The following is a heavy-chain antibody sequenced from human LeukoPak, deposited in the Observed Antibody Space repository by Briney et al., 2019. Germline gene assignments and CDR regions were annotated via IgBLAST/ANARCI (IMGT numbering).Heavy chain of an antibody. V-gene: IGHV5-51*01. CDR1: GDSFTSYW. CDR2: IYHGDSTN. J-gene: IGHJ4*02. D-gene: IGHD4-23*01. CDR3: ARVVNPRLYFDY. Sequence: GESLKISCMGSGDSFTSYWIGWVRHRTGKGLEWMVIIYHGDSTNRHPPPLKGHVTISADKNIRSAYLQWSSPKASDTAMYYCARVVNPRLYFDYWGQGTLVTVSS.